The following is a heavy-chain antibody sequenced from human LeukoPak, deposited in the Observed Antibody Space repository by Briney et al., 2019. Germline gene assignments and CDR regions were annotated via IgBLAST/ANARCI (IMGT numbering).Heavy chain of an antibody. D-gene: IGHD4-17*01. CDR1: GYTFTSYD. J-gene: IGHJ6*02. V-gene: IGHV1-8*01. CDR3: ARDHGDYYYYGMDV. CDR2: MNPNSGNT. Sequence: ASVKVSCKASGYTFTSYDINWVRQAPGQGLEWMGWMNPNSGNTGFAQKFQDRVTMTRNTSISTAYMELSSLRSEDTAVYYCARDHGDYYYYGMDVWGQGTTVTVSS.